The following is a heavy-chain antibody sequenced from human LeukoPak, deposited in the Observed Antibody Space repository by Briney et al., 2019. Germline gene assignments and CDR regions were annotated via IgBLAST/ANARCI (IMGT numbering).Heavy chain of an antibody. CDR3: ARAMTYCDFWSGPGRSYYYYGMDV. J-gene: IGHJ6*02. V-gene: IGHV4-34*01. CDR1: GGSFSGYY. Sequence: PSETLSLTCAVYGGSFSGYYWSWIRQPPGKGLEWIGEINHSGSTNYNPSLKSRVTISVDTSKNQFSLKLSSVTAADTAVYYCARAMTYCDFWSGPGRSYYYYGMDVWGQGTTVTVSS. D-gene: IGHD3-3*01. CDR2: INHSGST.